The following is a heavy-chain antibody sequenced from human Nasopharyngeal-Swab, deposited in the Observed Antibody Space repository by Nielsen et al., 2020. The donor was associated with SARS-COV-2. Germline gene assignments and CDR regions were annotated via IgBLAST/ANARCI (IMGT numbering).Heavy chain of an antibody. J-gene: IGHJ4*02. V-gene: IGHV4-30-2*01. Sequence: WIRQPPGKGLEWVGYIYHTGSTYYNPPLKSRVTISVDRSKNQFSLKLSSVTAADTAVYYCARLSSTGSIYYFDYWGQGTLVTVSS. CDR2: IYHTGST. CDR3: ARLSSTGSIYYFDY. D-gene: IGHD1-1*01.